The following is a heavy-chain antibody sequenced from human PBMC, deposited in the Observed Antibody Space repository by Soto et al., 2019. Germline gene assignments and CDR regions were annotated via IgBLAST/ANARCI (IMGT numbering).Heavy chain of an antibody. CDR3: ARDRSYYDSSGPIDY. V-gene: IGHV1-2*02. D-gene: IGHD3-22*01. CDR2: INPNTGDT. CDR1: GYTFTGYY. Sequence: QVQLVQSGAEVKKPGASVKVSCKASGYTFTGYYMNWVRQAPGQGLEWMGWINPNTGDTNFAQKFQGRVTMTRDTSITTAYMELSRLTSDDTAVYYCARDRSYYDSSGPIDYWGQGTLVTVSS. J-gene: IGHJ4*02.